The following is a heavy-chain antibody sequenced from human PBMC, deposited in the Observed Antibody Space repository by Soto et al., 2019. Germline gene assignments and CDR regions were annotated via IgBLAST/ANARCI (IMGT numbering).Heavy chain of an antibody. CDR3: ARYIPGVRYYGMDV. D-gene: IGHD2-2*01. J-gene: IGHJ6*02. CDR1: GFTFSSYA. CDR2: IGESGTPT. V-gene: IGHV3-23*01. Sequence: EGQLLESGGGLVQPGGSLRLSCAASGFTFSSYAMKWVRQAPGKGLEWVSLIGESGTPTYYAGSVKGRFTISRDNSGNKLFLEMYSLRAEDTAVYYCARYIPGVRYYGMDVWGQGTTVTVSS.